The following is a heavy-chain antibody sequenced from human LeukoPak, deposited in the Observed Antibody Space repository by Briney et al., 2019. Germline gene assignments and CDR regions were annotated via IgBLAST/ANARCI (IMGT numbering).Heavy chain of an antibody. D-gene: IGHD1-26*01. CDR1: GYTFTSHY. CDR3: ARGNRGSYSNVFFDY. Sequence: GASVKVSCKASGYTFTSHYIHWVRQAPGQGLEWMEIINPSGGTTRYAQNFQGRVTMARDTSTSTVYMELSSLRSDDTAVYYCARGNRGSYSNVFFDYWGQGTLVTVSS. J-gene: IGHJ4*02. V-gene: IGHV1-46*01. CDR2: INPSGGTT.